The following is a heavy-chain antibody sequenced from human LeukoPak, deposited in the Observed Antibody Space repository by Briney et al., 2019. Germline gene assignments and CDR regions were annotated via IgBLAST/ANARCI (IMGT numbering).Heavy chain of an antibody. V-gene: IGHV3-23*01. J-gene: IGHJ6*02. CDR3: AKDSTIFGVVYLGMDV. Sequence: GGSLRLSYAASGSTFSSYAMSWVRQAPGKGLEWVSAFSGSGSSTYYADSVKGRFTISRDNSKNTLYLQMNSLRAEDTAVYYCAKDSTIFGVVYLGMDVWGQGTTVTVSS. CDR2: FSGSGSST. CDR1: GSTFSSYA. D-gene: IGHD3-3*01.